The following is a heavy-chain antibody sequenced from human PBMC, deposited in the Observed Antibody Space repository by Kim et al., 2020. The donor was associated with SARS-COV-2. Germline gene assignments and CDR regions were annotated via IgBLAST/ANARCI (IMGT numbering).Heavy chain of an antibody. CDR2: ISGSGGST. CDR1: GFTFSSYA. V-gene: IGHV3-23*01. CDR3: ENDQNGVIYYYFDY. Sequence: GGSLRLSCAASGFTFSSYAMSWVRQAPGKGLEWVSAISGSGGSTYSADSVKGRFTISSDNSKNTLNMQMNSLRAEDAAVSSCENDQNGVIYYYFDYWGQGTLVPGSS. J-gene: IGHJ4*02. D-gene: IGHD3-22*01.